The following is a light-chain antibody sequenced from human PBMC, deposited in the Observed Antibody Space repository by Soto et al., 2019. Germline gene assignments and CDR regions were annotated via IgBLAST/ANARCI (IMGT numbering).Light chain of an antibody. CDR3: QSYDFGLSATV. Sequence: QSVLTQPPSVSGAPGQRVTISCTGSSSNIGAGYDVHWYQQLPGTAPKLLIYGNSNRPSGVPDRFSGSKSRTSASLAITGLQTEYYPDYYCQSYDFGLSATVFGGGTKLTVL. CDR2: GNS. CDR1: SSNIGAGYD. J-gene: IGLJ2*01. V-gene: IGLV1-40*01.